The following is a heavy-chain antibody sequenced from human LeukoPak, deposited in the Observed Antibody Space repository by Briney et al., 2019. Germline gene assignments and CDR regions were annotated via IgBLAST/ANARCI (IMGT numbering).Heavy chain of an antibody. J-gene: IGHJ3*02. D-gene: IGHD6-25*01. CDR1: GFTFSSYS. CDR3: ARDSTGGAFDI. CDR2: ISSSSSTI. Sequence: AGGSLRLSCAASGFTFSSYSMNWVRQAPGKGLEWVSYISSSSSTIYYADSVKGRFTISRDNAKNALYLQMNSLRAEDTAVYYCARDSTGGAFDIWGQGTMVTVSS. V-gene: IGHV3-48*01.